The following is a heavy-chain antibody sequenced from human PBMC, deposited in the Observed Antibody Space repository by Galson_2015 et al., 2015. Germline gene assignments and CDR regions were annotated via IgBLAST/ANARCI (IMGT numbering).Heavy chain of an antibody. CDR2: ISYDGSNK. CDR1: GFTFSSYG. Sequence: SLRLSCAASGFTFSSYGMHWVRQAPGKGLEWVADISYDGSNKYYADSVKGRFTIPRDNSKDTLYLQMNSLRAEDTSVYYCAKDLVGGSYYSAQYYFYSGVPGSGRATEITVSS. V-gene: IGHV3-30*18. J-gene: IGHJ6*02. D-gene: IGHD2-15*01. CDR3: AKDLVGGSYYSAQYYFYSGVPG.